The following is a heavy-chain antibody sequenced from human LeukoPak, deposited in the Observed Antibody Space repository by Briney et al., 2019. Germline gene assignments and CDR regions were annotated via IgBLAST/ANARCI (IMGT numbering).Heavy chain of an antibody. CDR1: GFTFNSYW. CDR3: ARVYIWFGELLRDFYGMDV. Sequence: GGSLRLSCAASGFTFNSYWMSWVRQPPGKGLEWVANIKQDGSEEYYVDSVKGRFTISRDNAKNSLYLQMNSLRVEDTAIYYCARVYIWFGELLRDFYGMDVWGQGTTVTVSS. D-gene: IGHD3-10*01. CDR2: IKQDGSEE. V-gene: IGHV3-7*01. J-gene: IGHJ6*02.